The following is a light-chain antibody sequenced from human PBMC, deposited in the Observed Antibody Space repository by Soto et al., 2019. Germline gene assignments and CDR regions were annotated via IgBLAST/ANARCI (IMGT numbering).Light chain of an antibody. Sequence: DIQMTQSPSTLSASVGDIVTITCRASQYISTWLAWYQQKPGKAPKLLIYDASTLESGVPSRFSGSGSGTEFTLTISSLQPDDFATYYCQQYNSYPRTFGQGTKREIK. V-gene: IGKV1-5*01. J-gene: IGKJ2*01. CDR1: QYISTW. CDR2: DAS. CDR3: QQYNSYPRT.